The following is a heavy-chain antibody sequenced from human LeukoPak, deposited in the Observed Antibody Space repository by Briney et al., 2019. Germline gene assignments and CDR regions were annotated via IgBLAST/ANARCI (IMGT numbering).Heavy chain of an antibody. Sequence: PGASVKVSCKASGYTFTSYYMHWVRQAPGQGLEWMGIINPSGGSTSYAQKFQGRVTMTRDMSTSTVYMELSSLRSEDTAVYYCARPAAQVVVAATYFDYWGQGTLDTVSS. J-gene: IGHJ4*02. CDR2: INPSGGST. D-gene: IGHD2-15*01. CDR1: GYTFTSYY. V-gene: IGHV1-46*01. CDR3: ARPAAQVVVAATYFDY.